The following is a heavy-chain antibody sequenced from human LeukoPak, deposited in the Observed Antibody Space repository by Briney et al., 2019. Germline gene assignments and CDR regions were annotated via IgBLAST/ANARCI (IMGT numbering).Heavy chain of an antibody. V-gene: IGHV1-18*01. Sequence: VASVKVSCKASGYTFTSYGISWVRQAPGQGLEWMGWISAYNGNTNYAQKLQGRVTMTTDTSTSTAYRELRSLRSDDTAVYYCARHPIHYEAVAGPWGQGTLVTVSS. D-gene: IGHD6-19*01. CDR1: GYTFTSYG. CDR2: ISAYNGNT. J-gene: IGHJ5*02. CDR3: ARHPIHYEAVAGP.